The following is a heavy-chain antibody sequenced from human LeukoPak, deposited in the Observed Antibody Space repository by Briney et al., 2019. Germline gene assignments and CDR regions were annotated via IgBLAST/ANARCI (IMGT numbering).Heavy chain of an antibody. V-gene: IGHV3-33*01. CDR3: ARDHCGALYYPDY. J-gene: IGHJ4*02. Sequence: GGSLRLSCTASGFTFSSYGMHWVRQAPGKGLEWVAVIWSDGNKKYHADSVKGRFTISRDNSKNTLYLQMNSLRAEDTAVYYCARDHCGALYYPDYWGQGTLVTVSS. CDR1: GFTFSSYG. D-gene: IGHD2-21*01. CDR2: IWSDGNKK.